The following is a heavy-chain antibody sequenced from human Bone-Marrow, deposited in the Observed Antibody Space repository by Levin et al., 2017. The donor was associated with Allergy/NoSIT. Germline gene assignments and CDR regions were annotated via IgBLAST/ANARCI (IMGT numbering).Heavy chain of an antibody. CDR3: AKDRTDVLLWVGGFDY. D-gene: IGHD3-10*01. J-gene: IGHJ4*02. Sequence: GGSLRLSCAASGFTFSSYAMSWVRQAPGKGLEWVSAISGSGGSTYYADSVKGRFTISRDNSKNTLYLQMNSLRAEDTAVYYCAKDRTDVLLWVGGFDYWGQGTLVTVSS. CDR2: ISGSGGST. CDR1: GFTFSSYA. V-gene: IGHV3-23*01.